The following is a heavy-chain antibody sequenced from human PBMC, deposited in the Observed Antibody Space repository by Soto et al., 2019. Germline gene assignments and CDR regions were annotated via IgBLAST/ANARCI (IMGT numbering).Heavy chain of an antibody. CDR3: ARDQLTGDPFLRDAFDI. J-gene: IGHJ3*02. CDR2: ISSSSSTI. D-gene: IGHD7-27*01. CDR1: GFTFSSYS. Sequence: GGSLRLSCAASGFTFSSYSMNWVRQAPGKGLEWVSYISSSSSTIYYADSVKGRFTISRDNAKNSLYLQMNSLRAEDTAVYYCARDQLTGDPFLRDAFDIWGQGTMVTVSS. V-gene: IGHV3-48*01.